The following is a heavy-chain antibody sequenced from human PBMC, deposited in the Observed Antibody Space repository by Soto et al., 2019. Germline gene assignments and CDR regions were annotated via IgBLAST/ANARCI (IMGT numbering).Heavy chain of an antibody. D-gene: IGHD5-18*01. CDR3: ARCGYYEYFQH. CDR1: SGSVISGSYY. CDR2: IYNSGST. J-gene: IGHJ1*01. V-gene: IGHV4-61*01. Sequence: QVQLQESGPGLVKPSETLSLTCTVSSGSVISGSYYWSWIRQPPGKGLEWIGYIYNSGSTNYNPSPKSRATISGDTPENQLSVRVSSVTAADTAVYHCARCGYYEYFQHWGQGTLVTVSS.